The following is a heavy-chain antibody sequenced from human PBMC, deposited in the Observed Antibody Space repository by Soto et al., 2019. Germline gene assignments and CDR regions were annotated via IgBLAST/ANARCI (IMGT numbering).Heavy chain of an antibody. V-gene: IGHV1-3*01. D-gene: IGHD3-3*01. J-gene: IGHJ6*02. Sequence: VQLVQSGAEVKKPGASVKVSCKASGYTFTSYAMHWVRQAPGQRLEWMGWINAGNGNTKYSQKFQGRVTITRDTSASTAYMELSSLRSEDTAVYYCARTTYYDFWSGYFDYYYGMDVWGQGTTVTVSS. CDR2: INAGNGNT. CDR3: ARTTYYDFWSGYFDYYYGMDV. CDR1: GYTFTSYA.